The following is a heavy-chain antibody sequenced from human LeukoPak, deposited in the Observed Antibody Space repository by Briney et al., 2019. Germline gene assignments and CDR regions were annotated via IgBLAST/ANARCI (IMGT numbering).Heavy chain of an antibody. V-gene: IGHV4-34*01. D-gene: IGHD2-15*01. CDR3: AREACSGGSCYPDY. J-gene: IGHJ4*02. CDR1: GGAFSGYY. Sequence: PSETLSLTCAVYGGAFSGYYWSWIRQPPGKGLEWIGEINHSASTNYDPSLKSPVTMSVDISKSQFSLNLSSVTAADTAVYYCAREACSGGSCYPDYWGQGTLVTVSS. CDR2: INHSAST.